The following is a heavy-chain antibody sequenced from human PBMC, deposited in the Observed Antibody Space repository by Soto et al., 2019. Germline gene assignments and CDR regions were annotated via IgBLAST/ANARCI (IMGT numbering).Heavy chain of an antibody. J-gene: IGHJ3*02. Sequence: QVQLQESGPGLVKPSGTLSLTCTVSGASISSNNWWTWVRQSPGKGLEWIGKISQSGRANYNPSLRGRGRMSIDKSKNLLSLKVNYVNAADTAVYYFARIQDGDAFDMWGQGTMVTVSS. CDR2: ISQSGRA. CDR1: GASISSNNW. CDR3: ARIQDGDAFDM. V-gene: IGHV4-4*02.